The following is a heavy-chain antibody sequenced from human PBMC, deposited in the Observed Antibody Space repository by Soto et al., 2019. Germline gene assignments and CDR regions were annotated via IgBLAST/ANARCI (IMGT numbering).Heavy chain of an antibody. V-gene: IGHV4-59*08. Sequence: SETLSLTCTVSGGSISSYYWSWIRQPPGKGLEWIGYIYYSGSTNYNPSLKSRVTISVDTSKNQFSLKLSSVTAADTAVYYCARHPQAKWGGRRAFDIWGQGTMGTGSS. J-gene: IGHJ3*02. CDR3: ARHPQAKWGGRRAFDI. CDR1: GGSISSYY. D-gene: IGHD7-27*01. CDR2: IYYSGST.